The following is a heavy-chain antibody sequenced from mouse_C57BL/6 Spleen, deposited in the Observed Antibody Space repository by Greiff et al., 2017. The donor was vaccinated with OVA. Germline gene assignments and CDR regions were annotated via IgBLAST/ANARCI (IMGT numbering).Heavy chain of an antibody. CDR3: ARGSGGYYYAMDY. CDR1: GYTFTSYG. J-gene: IGHJ4*01. V-gene: IGHV1-81*01. D-gene: IGHD3-1*01. CDR2: IYPRSGDT. Sequence: QVQLQQSGAELARPGASVKLSCKASGYTFTSYGISWVKQRTGQGLEWIGEIYPRSGDTEYNEKFKGKATLTADKSSSTAYMELRSLTTVDSAVYFCARGSGGYYYAMDYWGQGTSVTVSS.